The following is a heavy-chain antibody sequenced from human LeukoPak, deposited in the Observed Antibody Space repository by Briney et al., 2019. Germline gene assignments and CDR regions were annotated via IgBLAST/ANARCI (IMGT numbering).Heavy chain of an antibody. D-gene: IGHD2-15*01. CDR1: GFTFTSYA. Sequence: GGSLRLSCAASGFTFTSYAMHWVRQAPGKGLEWVALISYDGSDKYYADSVKGRFTISRDNSKNTLYLQMYSLRAEDTAIYYCAKDRGGPTDSWGQGTVVTVSS. J-gene: IGHJ4*02. CDR3: AKDRGGPTDS. V-gene: IGHV3-30*18. CDR2: ISYDGSDK.